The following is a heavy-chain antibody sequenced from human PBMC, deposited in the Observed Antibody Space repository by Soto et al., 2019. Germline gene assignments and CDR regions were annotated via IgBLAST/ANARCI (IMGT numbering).Heavy chain of an antibody. J-gene: IGHJ3*02. D-gene: IGHD1-1*01. CDR1: GFTFSSYG. CDR2: ISYDGSNK. CDR3: AKCHNWNLGNDAFDI. V-gene: IGHV3-30*18. Sequence: QVQLVESGGGVVQPGRSLRLSCAASGFTFSSYGMHWVRQAPGKGLEWVAVISYDGSNKYYADSVKGRFTISRDNSKNTLDLQMNRLRAEDTAVYYCAKCHNWNLGNDAFDIWGQGTMVTVSS.